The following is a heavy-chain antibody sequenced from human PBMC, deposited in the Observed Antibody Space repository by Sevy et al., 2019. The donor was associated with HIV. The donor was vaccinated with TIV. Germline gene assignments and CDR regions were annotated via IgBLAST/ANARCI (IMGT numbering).Heavy chain of an antibody. CDR1: GFTFSNAW. CDR3: TTDPKYYYGSGRKPYYYMDV. J-gene: IGHJ6*03. Sequence: GESLKISCAASGFTFSNAWMSWVRQAPGKGLEWVGRIKSKTDGGTPDYAAPVKGRFTISRDDSKNTLYLQMNSLKTEDTAVYYCTTDPKYYYGSGRKPYYYMDVWGKGTTVTVSS. D-gene: IGHD3-10*01. V-gene: IGHV3-15*01. CDR2: IKSKTDGGTP.